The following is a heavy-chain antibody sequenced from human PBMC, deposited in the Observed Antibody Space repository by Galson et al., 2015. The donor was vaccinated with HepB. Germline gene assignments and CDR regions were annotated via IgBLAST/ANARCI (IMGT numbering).Heavy chain of an antibody. CDR1: GFTFSSYS. CDR2: ISSSSSTI. J-gene: IGHJ4*02. V-gene: IGHV3-48*02. D-gene: IGHD3-10*01. Sequence: SLRLSCAASGFTFSSYSMNWVRQAPGKGLEWVSYISSSSSTIYYADSVKGRFTISRDNAKNSLYLQMNSLRDEDTAVYYCARSSWGYYYGSGSYSAYARFGYWGQGTLVTVSS. CDR3: ARSSWGYYYGSGSYSAYARFGY.